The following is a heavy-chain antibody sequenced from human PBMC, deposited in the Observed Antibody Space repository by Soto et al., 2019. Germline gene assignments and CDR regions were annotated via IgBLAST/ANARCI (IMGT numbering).Heavy chain of an antibody. Sequence: ASVKVSCKVSGYTLTDYYLHWVRQAPGQGLEWMGWINLDDGEANYAQQFQGRVTMTRDTSVKTLYLEFSSLRSDDTAVYLCARCEDDCWLCHYLDHWGQGTLVTVSS. CDR1: GYTLTDYY. J-gene: IGHJ4*02. D-gene: IGHD2-21*02. CDR2: INLDDGEA. CDR3: ARCEDDCWLCHYLDH. V-gene: IGHV1-2*02.